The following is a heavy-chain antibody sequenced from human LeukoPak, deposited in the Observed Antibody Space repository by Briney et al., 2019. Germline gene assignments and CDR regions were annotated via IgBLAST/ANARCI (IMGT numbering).Heavy chain of an antibody. J-gene: IGHJ6*02. Sequence: GGSLRLSCAASGFTVSSNYMSWVRQAPGKGLEWVSVIYSGGSTYYADSVKGRFTISRDNSKNTLHLQMNSLRAEDTAVYYCARDIPDTDSSSWTYYYYGMDVWGQGTTVTVSS. V-gene: IGHV3-53*01. CDR3: ARDIPDTDSSSWTYYYYGMDV. D-gene: IGHD6-13*01. CDR2: IYSGGST. CDR1: GFTVSSNY.